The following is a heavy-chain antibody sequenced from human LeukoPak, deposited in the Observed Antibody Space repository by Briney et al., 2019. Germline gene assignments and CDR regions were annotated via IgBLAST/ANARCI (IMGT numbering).Heavy chain of an antibody. D-gene: IGHD3-10*01. J-gene: IGHJ4*02. CDR3: ARALWSGETRLDY. Sequence: PSGTLSLTCAVSGGSISSSNWWSWVRPPPGKGLEWIGEIYHSGSTNYNPSLKSRVTISVDKSKNQFSLKLSSVTAADTAVYYCARALWSGETRLDYWGQGTLVTVSS. CDR2: IYHSGST. CDR1: GGSISSSNW. V-gene: IGHV4-4*02.